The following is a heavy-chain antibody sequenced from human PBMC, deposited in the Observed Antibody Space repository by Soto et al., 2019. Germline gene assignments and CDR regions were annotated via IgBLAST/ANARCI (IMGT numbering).Heavy chain of an antibody. J-gene: IGHJ5*02. D-gene: IGHD3-22*01. CDR2: IYWDDDK. CDR1: GFSLSTSGAG. V-gene: IGHV2-5*02. Sequence: QITLKESGPTLVKPTQTLTLTCTFSGFSLSTSGAGVGWIRQPPGKALEWLALIYWDDDKRYSPSLKSRLTITKDPSKNQVVLTMTNMDPVDTATYYCAHSPLGSSGYYGSMRWFDPWGQGTLVTVSS. CDR3: AHSPLGSSGYYGSMRWFDP.